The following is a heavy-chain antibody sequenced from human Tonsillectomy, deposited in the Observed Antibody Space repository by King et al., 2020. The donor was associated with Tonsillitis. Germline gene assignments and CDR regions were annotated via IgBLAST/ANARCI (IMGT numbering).Heavy chain of an antibody. CDR3: AKKEGSNCYGFDFDF. J-gene: IGHJ4*02. V-gene: IGHV3-23*04. Sequence: VQLVESGGDLVQPGGSLRLSCAASGFTFTNFAMSWVRQAPGRGLQWVSSISASGGTTYYADSVKGRFTISRDTSKNTLYLQMSSQRVEDMAVYYCAKKEGSNCYGFDFDFWGRGTLVTVSS. CDR1: GFTFTNFA. D-gene: IGHD1-26*01. CDR2: ISASGGTT.